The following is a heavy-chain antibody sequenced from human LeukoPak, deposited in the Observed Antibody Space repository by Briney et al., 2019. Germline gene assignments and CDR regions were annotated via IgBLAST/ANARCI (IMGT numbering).Heavy chain of an antibody. Sequence: PGGSLRLSCAASGFTSSNYAMSWVHQAPGKGLEWVSGISGSGGSTYYADSVKGRFTISRDNSKNTLYLQMNSLTDEDAAVYYCAKKWGVGTTTLDYFDFWGQGTLVTVSS. CDR3: AKKWGVGTTTLDYFDF. J-gene: IGHJ4*02. CDR2: ISGSGGST. D-gene: IGHD1-26*01. CDR1: GFTSSNYA. V-gene: IGHV3-23*01.